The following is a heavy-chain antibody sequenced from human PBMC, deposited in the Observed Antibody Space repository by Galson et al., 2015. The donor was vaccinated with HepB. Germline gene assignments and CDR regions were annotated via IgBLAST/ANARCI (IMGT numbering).Heavy chain of an antibody. Sequence: ETLSLTCAVYGGSFSGYYWSWIRQPPGKGLEWIGEINHSGSTNYNPSLKSRVTISVDTSKNQFSLKLSSVTAADTAVYYCATLERSAGKYYWGQGTLVTVSS. CDR2: INHSGST. CDR1: GGSFSGYY. CDR3: ATLERSAGKYY. V-gene: IGHV4-34*01. D-gene: IGHD6-13*01. J-gene: IGHJ4*02.